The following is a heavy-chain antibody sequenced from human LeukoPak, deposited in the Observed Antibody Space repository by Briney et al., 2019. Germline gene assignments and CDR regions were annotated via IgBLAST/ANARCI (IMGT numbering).Heavy chain of an antibody. J-gene: IGHJ4*02. D-gene: IGHD4-17*01. CDR3: AKDRVTVTTRGAFDY. CDR2: ISGSGGTT. V-gene: IGHV3-23*01. CDR1: GFTFNSYV. Sequence: GGSLRLSCAASGFTFNSYVMNWVRLAPGKGLGWVSVISGSGGTTYYADSVKGRFTISRDNSKNTLYLQMNSLRAEDTAVYYCAKDRVTVTTRGAFDYWGQGTLVTVSS.